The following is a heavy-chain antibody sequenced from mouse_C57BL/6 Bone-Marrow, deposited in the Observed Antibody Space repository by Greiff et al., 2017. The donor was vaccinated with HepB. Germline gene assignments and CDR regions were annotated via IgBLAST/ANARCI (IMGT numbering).Heavy chain of an antibody. J-gene: IGHJ3*01. Sequence: EVKLQESGGGLVQPGGSLKLSCAASGFTFSDYYMYWVRQTPEKRLEWVAYISNGGGSTYYPDTVKGRFTISRDNAKNTLYLQMSRLKSEDTAMYYCARPYYGNYTWFAYWGQGTLVTVSA. D-gene: IGHD2-10*01. V-gene: IGHV5-12*01. CDR3: ARPYYGNYTWFAY. CDR2: ISNGGGST. CDR1: GFTFSDYY.